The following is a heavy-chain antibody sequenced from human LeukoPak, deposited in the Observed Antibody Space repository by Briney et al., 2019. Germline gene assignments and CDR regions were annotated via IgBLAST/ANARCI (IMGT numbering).Heavy chain of an antibody. CDR1: GYTFTGYY. V-gene: IGHV1-2*04. CDR2: INPNSGGT. Sequence: RASVKVSCKASGYTFTGYYMHWVRQAPGQGLEWMGWINPNSGGTNYAQKFQGWVTMTRDTSISTAYMELSRLRSDDTAVYYCARDRSREAFDIWGQGTMVTVSS. J-gene: IGHJ3*02. D-gene: IGHD1-26*01. CDR3: ARDRSREAFDI.